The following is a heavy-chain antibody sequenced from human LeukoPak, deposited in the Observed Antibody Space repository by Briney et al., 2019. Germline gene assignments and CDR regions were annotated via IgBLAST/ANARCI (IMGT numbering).Heavy chain of an antibody. CDR3: ASSSSSWYWFDP. J-gene: IGHJ5*02. V-gene: IGHV4-59*08. CDR2: IYYSGST. Sequence: SETLSLTCTVSGGPISSYYWSWIRQPPGKGLEWIGYIYYSGSTNYNPSLKSPVTISVDTSKNQFSLKLSSVTAADTAVYYCASSSSSWYWFDPWGRGTLVTVSS. D-gene: IGHD6-13*01. CDR1: GGPISSYY.